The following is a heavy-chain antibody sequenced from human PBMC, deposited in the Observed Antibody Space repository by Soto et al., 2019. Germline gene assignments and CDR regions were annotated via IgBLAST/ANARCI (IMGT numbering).Heavy chain of an antibody. CDR3: ARVDRLHYFDY. CDR2: ISYDGSNK. J-gene: IGHJ4*01. Sequence: LRLSCAASGFTFSSYAMHWVRQAPGKGLEWVAVISYDGSNKYYADSVKGRFTISRDNSKNTLFLQMNSLRAEDTAVYYCARVDRLHYFDYWGHGTLVTVSS. D-gene: IGHD4-17*01. V-gene: IGHV3-30-3*01. CDR1: GFTFSSYA.